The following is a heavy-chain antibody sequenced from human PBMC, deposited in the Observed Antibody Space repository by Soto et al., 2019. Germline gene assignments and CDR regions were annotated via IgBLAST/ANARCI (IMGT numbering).Heavy chain of an antibody. Sequence: GGSLRLSCAASGFTFSSYWMSWVRQAPGKGLEWVANIKQDGSEKYYVDSVKGRFTISRDNAKNSLYLQMNSLRAEDTAVYYCAREQSYRYDFWSGYPFFYFDYWGQGTLVTVSS. CDR3: AREQSYRYDFWSGYPFFYFDY. CDR2: IKQDGSEK. CDR1: GFTFSSYW. J-gene: IGHJ4*02. V-gene: IGHV3-7*03. D-gene: IGHD3-3*01.